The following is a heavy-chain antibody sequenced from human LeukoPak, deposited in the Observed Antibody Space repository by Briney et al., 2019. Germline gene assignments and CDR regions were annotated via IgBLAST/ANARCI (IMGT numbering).Heavy chain of an antibody. V-gene: IGHV1-18*01. CDR2: ISAYNGNT. CDR3: ARGPPIVVVTAILDY. D-gene: IGHD2-21*02. CDR1: GYTFTSYG. J-gene: IGHJ4*02. Sequence: ASVKVSCKASGYTFTSYGISWVRQAPGQGLEWMGWISAYNGNTNYAQKLQGRVTMTTDTSASTAYMELRSLRSDDTAVYYCARGPPIVVVTAILDYWGQGTLVTVSS.